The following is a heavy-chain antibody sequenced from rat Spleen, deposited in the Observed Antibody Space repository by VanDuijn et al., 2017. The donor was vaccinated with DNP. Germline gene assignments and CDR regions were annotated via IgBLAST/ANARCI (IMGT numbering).Heavy chain of an antibody. D-gene: IGHD1-2*01. J-gene: IGHJ1*01. V-gene: IGHV5-22*01. CDR2: ISYDGGST. CDR1: GFIFSDYN. Sequence: EVQLVESGGDLVQPGRSLKLSCAASGFIFSDYNMAWVRQAPKKGLEWVAYISYDGGSTYYGDSVKGRFTISRDNAKSTLYLQMNSLRSEDMATYYCARRYSSPRYYWYFDFWGPGTMVTVSS. CDR3: ARRYSSPRYYWYFDF.